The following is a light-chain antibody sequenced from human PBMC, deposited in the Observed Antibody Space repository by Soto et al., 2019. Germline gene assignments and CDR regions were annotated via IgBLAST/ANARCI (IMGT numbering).Light chain of an antibody. Sequence: EIMMSHSPSTLSVSKGERANLSCRASQSVSSNLAWYQQKPGQAPRLLIYGASTRATGIPARFSGSGSGTEFTLTISSLQSEDFAVYYCQQYNNWLPITFGQRRLLEV. V-gene: IGKV3-15*01. CDR1: QSVSSN. J-gene: IGKJ5*01. CDR2: GAS. CDR3: QQYNNWLPIT.